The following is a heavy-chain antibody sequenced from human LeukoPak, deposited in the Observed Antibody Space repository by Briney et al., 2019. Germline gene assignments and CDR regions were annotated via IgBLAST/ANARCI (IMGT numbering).Heavy chain of an antibody. Sequence: PGGSLRLSCAASGFTFSSYGMHWVRQAPGKGLEWVAVTWYDGSNKYYADSVKGRFTISRDNSKNTLYLQMNSLRAEDTAIYYCARDRCGGDCYFLDYWGQGTLVTVSS. CDR3: ARDRCGGDCYFLDY. D-gene: IGHD2-21*02. CDR2: TWYDGSNK. V-gene: IGHV3-33*01. J-gene: IGHJ4*02. CDR1: GFTFSSYG.